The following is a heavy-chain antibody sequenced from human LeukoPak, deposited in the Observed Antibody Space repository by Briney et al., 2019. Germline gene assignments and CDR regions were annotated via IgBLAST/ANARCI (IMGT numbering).Heavy chain of an antibody. Sequence: GGSLRLSCAASGFTFSSYSMNWVRQAPGKGLEWVSSISSSSSYIYYADSVKGRFTISRDNAKNSLYLQMNSLRAEDTAVYYCASNSVGAGDYWGQGTLVTVFS. D-gene: IGHD1-26*01. CDR1: GFTFSSYS. CDR2: ISSSSSYI. J-gene: IGHJ4*02. CDR3: ASNSVGAGDY. V-gene: IGHV3-21*01.